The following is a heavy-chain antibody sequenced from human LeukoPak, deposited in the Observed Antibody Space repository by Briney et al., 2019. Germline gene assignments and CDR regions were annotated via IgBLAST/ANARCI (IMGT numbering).Heavy chain of an antibody. CDR1: GYTFTSYD. J-gene: IGHJ4*02. CDR2: MNPNSGNT. CDR3: ASGDGSLPYFDY. D-gene: IGHD3-10*01. V-gene: IGHV1-8*01. Sequence: GASVKVSCKASGYTFTSYDINWVRQATGQGLEWMGWMNPNSGNTGYAQKFQGRVTMTRNTSISTAYMELSGLRSEDTAVYYCASGDGSLPYFDYWGQGTLVTVSS.